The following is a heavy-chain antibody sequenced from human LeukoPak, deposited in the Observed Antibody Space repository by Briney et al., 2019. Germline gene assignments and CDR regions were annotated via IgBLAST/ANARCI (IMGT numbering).Heavy chain of an antibody. V-gene: IGHV3-30*18. CDR3: AKMIVPTGTRLLDY. Sequence: PGGSLRLSCAASGFTFSTYGMSWVRQAPGKGLEWVAVISYDGSHKYYADSVKGRFTISRDNSKNTLFLQMNSLRPEDTAVYYCAKMIVPTGTRLLDYWGQGTLVTVSS. CDR1: GFTFSTYG. CDR2: ISYDGSHK. J-gene: IGHJ4*02. D-gene: IGHD2-2*01.